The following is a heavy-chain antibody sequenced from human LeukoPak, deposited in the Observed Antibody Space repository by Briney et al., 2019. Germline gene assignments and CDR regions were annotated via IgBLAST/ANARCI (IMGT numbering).Heavy chain of an antibody. CDR2: IKQDGTEK. CDR3: ARGRWELTY. J-gene: IGHJ4*02. CDR1: GFTFSSWW. Sequence: GGSLRLSCAASGFTFSSWWMSWVRQAPGKGLEWVANIKQDGTEKYYVVSVKGRFTISRDNAKNSLYLQMNSLRAEDTAVYYRARGRWELTYWGQGTLVTVSS. V-gene: IGHV3-7*01. D-gene: IGHD1-26*01.